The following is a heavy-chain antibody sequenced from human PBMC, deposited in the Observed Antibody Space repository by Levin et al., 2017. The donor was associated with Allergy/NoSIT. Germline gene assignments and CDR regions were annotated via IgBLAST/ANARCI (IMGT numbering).Heavy chain of an antibody. D-gene: IGHD2-15*01. CDR3: ARGRIVVVVAAKYNWFDP. V-gene: IGHV4-34*01. CDR2: INHSGST. Sequence: NTSETLSLTCAVYGGSFSGYYWSWIRQPPGKGLEWIGEINHSGSTNYNPSLKSRVTISVDTSKNQFSLKLSSVTAADTAVYYCARGRIVVVVAAKYNWFDPWGQGTLVTVSS. CDR1: GGSFSGYY. J-gene: IGHJ5*02.